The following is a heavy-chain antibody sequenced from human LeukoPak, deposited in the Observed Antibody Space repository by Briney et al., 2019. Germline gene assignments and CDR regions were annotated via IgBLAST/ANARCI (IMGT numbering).Heavy chain of an antibody. CDR2: ISSSSSYI. V-gene: IGHV3-21*01. J-gene: IGHJ4*02. CDR1: GFTFSSYS. Sequence: GALRLSCAASGFTFSSYSMNWVRQAPGKGLEWVSSISSSSSYIYYADSVKGRFTISRDNAKNSLYLQMSSLRAEDTAVYYCARAGSRPFDYWGQGTLVTVSS. CDR3: ARAGSRPFDY.